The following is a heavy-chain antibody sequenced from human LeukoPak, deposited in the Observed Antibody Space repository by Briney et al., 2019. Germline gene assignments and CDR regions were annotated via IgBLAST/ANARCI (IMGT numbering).Heavy chain of an antibody. V-gene: IGHV1-8*02. J-gene: IGHJ4*02. Sequence: ASVKVSCKASGYTFTSYGINWVRQATGQGLEWMGWMNPNSGNTGYAQKFQGRVTMTRNTSISTAYMELSRLRSDDTAVYYCARAGAGVNRKNINGAQETRVPVSS. CDR3: ARAGAGVNRKNIN. D-gene: IGHD2/OR15-2a*01. CDR1: GYTFTSYG. CDR2: MNPNSGNT.